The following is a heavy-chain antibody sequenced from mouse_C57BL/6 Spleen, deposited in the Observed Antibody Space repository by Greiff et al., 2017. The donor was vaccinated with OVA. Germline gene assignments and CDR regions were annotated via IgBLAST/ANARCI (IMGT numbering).Heavy chain of an antibody. D-gene: IGHD2-4*01. CDR1: GYTFTSYW. CDR3: TRTDDYLYWYFDV. Sequence: EVKLVESGTVLARPGASVKMSCKTSGYTFTSYWMHWVKQRPGQGLEWIGAIYPGNSDTSYNQKFKGKAKLTAVTSASTAYMELSSLTNEDSAVYYCTRTDDYLYWYFDVWGTGTTVTVSS. CDR2: IYPGNSDT. J-gene: IGHJ1*03. V-gene: IGHV1-5*01.